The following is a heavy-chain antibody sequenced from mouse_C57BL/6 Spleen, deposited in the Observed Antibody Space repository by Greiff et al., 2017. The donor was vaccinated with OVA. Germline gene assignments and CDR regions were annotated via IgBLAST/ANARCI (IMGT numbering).Heavy chain of an antibody. D-gene: IGHD2-10*01. CDR1: GFTFSSYG. Sequence: EVQGVESGGDLVKPGGSLKLSCAASGFTFSSYGMSWVRQTPDKRLEWVATISSGGSYTYYPDSVKGRFTISRDNAKNTLYLQMSSLKSEDTAMYYCARHEPLLYFDVWGTGTTVTVSS. V-gene: IGHV5-6*01. CDR3: ARHEPLLYFDV. J-gene: IGHJ1*03. CDR2: ISSGGSYT.